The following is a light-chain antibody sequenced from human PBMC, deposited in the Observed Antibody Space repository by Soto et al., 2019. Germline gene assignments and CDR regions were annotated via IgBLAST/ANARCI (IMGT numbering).Light chain of an antibody. CDR1: SSDVGGYNF. Sequence: QSALTQPASVSGSPGQSITISCTGTSSDVGGYNFVSWYQQHPGKAPKLIIYEVTHRPSGVSNRFSGPKSGNTASLTISGLQAADEADYFCKSYAGSNTYVFGSGTKVTVL. V-gene: IGLV2-14*01. CDR3: KSYAGSNTYV. J-gene: IGLJ1*01. CDR2: EVT.